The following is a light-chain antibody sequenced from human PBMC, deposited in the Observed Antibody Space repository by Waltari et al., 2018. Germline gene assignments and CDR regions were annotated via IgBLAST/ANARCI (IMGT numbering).Light chain of an antibody. CDR2: EDR. V-gene: IGLV2-23*01. CDR1: SSDVGSYNL. CDR3: CSYAGSSTLV. Sequence: HSALTQPASVSGSPGQSITISCTGTSSDVGSYNLFPWYQQHPDKAPKLMIYEDRKRPSGVSNRFSGSKSGNTASLTISGLQAEDEADYYCCSYAGSSTLVFGGGTKLTVL. J-gene: IGLJ3*02.